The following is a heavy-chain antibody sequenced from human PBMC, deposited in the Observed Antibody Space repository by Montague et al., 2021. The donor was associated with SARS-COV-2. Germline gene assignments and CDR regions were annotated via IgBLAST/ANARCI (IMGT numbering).Heavy chain of an antibody. V-gene: IGHV2-70*11. CDR3: ARTAITLVDGVAETFYFDH. CDR1: GFSLTSNGMC. CDR2: IYWDDDK. J-gene: IGHJ4*02. D-gene: IGHD3-10*01. Sequence: PALVKPTQTLTLTCSVSGFSLTSNGMCVSWICQAPGKALEWLARIYWDDDKYYSTSLKTRLTISRDTSRGRVVLTMTNMDPADTATYFCARTAITLVDGVAETFYFDHRGQGALVTVSA.